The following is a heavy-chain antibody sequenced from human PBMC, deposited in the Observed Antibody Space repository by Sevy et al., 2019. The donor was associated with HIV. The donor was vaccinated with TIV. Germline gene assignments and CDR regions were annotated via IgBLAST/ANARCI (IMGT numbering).Heavy chain of an antibody. J-gene: IGHJ4*02. Sequence: ASVKVSCMASGGGLSNYGMNWVRQAPGQGLEWMGGIIPRVGIANYAQQLQDRATITADESTSTMYLEVRRLRSEDTAVYFCASVRPCDGDCYFFDSWGQGTLVTVSS. D-gene: IGHD2-21*02. CDR1: GGGLSNYG. V-gene: IGHV1-69*10. CDR3: ASVRPCDGDCYFFDS. CDR2: IIPRVGIA.